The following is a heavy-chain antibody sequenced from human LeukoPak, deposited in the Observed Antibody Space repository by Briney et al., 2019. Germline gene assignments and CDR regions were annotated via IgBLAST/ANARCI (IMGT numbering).Heavy chain of an antibody. CDR1: GFTFSSYA. J-gene: IGHJ4*02. CDR2: ISYDGSNK. CDR3: ARAMATIGRLGDY. Sequence: PGRSLRLSCVASGFTFSSYAMHWVRQAPGKGLEWVAVISYDGSNKYYADSVKGRFTISRDNSKITLYVQMNSLRAEDTAVYYCARAMATIGRLGDYWGQGTLVTVSS. D-gene: IGHD5-12*01. V-gene: IGHV3-30*04.